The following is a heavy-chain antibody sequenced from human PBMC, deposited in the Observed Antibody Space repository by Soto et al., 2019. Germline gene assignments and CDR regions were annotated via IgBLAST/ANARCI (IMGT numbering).Heavy chain of an antibody. V-gene: IGHV1-69*09. CDR2: IVPSLDTT. CDR1: GGTFSSSG. CDR3: ARWPQPRDNADPYAVDV. D-gene: IGHD2-15*01. J-gene: IGHJ6*02. Sequence: QVQLVQSGTEVKKPGSSVKVSCKASGGTFSSSGFSWVRQAPGQGLEWMGMIVPSLDTTKYAQKFQARVTITADQFTSTAYMELSSLRSEDTSVYYCARWPQPRDNADPYAVDVWGQGTRVIVTS.